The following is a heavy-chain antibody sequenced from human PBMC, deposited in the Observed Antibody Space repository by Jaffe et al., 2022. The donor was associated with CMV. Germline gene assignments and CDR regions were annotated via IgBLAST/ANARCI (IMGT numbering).Heavy chain of an antibody. D-gene: IGHD3-22*01. CDR3: AKGPDRGDDAFDI. Sequence: EVQLVESGGGLVQPGRSLRLSCAASGFTFDDYAMHWVRQAPGKGLEWVSGISWNSGSIGYADSVKGRFTISRDNAKNSLYLQMNSLRAEDTALYYCAKGPDRGDDAFDIWGQGTMVTVSS. CDR1: GFTFDDYA. J-gene: IGHJ3*02. CDR2: ISWNSGSI. V-gene: IGHV3-9*01.